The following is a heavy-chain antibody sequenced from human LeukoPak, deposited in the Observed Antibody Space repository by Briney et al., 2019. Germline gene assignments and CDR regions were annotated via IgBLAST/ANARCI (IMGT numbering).Heavy chain of an antibody. V-gene: IGHV4-39*01. CDR1: GGSITSSIYN. J-gene: IGHJ6*02. Sequence: SETLSLTCTVSGGSITSSIYNWGWIRQPPGKGLEWIGSIYYTGSAYYDPSLKSRVTISVDTSNNQFSLMLNSVTAADTAVYCCATHSGSRNYYYYGMDVWGQGTTVTVSS. D-gene: IGHD1-26*01. CDR3: ATHSGSRNYYYYGMDV. CDR2: IYYTGSA.